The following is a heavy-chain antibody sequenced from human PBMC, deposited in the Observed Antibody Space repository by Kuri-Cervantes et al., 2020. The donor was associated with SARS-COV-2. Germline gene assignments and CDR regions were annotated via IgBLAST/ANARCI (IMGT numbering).Heavy chain of an antibody. D-gene: IGHD2-15*01. Sequence: GSLRLSCTVSGGSLSYSYWSWIRQPPGKGLEWIGYVYDSGSTHYNPSLRSRVTISVDTSKNQFSLKLSSVTAADTAVYYCARARRGTYCSGGSCYSSAGWFDPWGQGTLVTVSS. CDR1: GGSLSYSY. CDR3: ARARRGTYCSGGSCYSSAGWFDP. V-gene: IGHV4-59*01. J-gene: IGHJ5*02. CDR2: VYDSGST.